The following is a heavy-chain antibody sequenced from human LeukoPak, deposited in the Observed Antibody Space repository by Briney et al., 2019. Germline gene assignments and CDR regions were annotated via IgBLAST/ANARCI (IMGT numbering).Heavy chain of an antibody. J-gene: IGHJ2*01. D-gene: IGHD2-2*01. CDR1: GGSFSGYY. Sequence: PSETLSLTCAVSGGSFSGYYWTWIRQPPGKGLEWIGEINHSGSTNYNPSLKSRVTISVDTSRKHFSLNLSSATAADTAVYYCARGLLIPAATRYWYFDLWGRGTLVTVSS. V-gene: IGHV4-34*01. CDR2: INHSGST. CDR3: ARGLLIPAATRYWYFDL.